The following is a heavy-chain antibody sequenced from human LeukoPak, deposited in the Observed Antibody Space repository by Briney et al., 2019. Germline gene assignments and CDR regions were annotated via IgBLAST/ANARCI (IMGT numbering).Heavy chain of an antibody. V-gene: IGHV1-69*06. Sequence: SVKVSCKASGGTFSSYSMSWVRQAPGQGLEWMGGIIPISDTANYAQKFQGRVTITADKSTSAAYMELSSLRSEDTAVYYCAAGIVGATGYYYYYMDVWGKGTTVTVSS. CDR2: IIPISDTA. CDR1: GGTFSSYS. D-gene: IGHD1-26*01. J-gene: IGHJ6*03. CDR3: AAGIVGATGYYYYYMDV.